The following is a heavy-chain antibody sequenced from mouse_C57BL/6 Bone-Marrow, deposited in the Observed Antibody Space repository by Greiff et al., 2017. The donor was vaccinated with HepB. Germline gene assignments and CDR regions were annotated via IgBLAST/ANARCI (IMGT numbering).Heavy chain of an antibody. Sequence: VQLQQSGAELVRPGASVKLSCTASGFNIKDYYMHWVKQRPEQGLEWIGRIDPEDGDTEYAPKFQGKATMTADTSSNTVYLQLSSLPSEDTAVYYCTRGYGSSKGFAYWGQGTLVTVSA. CDR3: TRGYGSSKGFAY. D-gene: IGHD1-1*01. J-gene: IGHJ3*01. V-gene: IGHV14-1*01. CDR2: IDPEDGDT. CDR1: GFNIKDYY.